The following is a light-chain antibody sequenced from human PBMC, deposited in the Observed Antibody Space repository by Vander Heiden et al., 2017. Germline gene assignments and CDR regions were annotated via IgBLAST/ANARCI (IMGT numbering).Light chain of an antibody. Sequence: EIVMTQSPATLSVSPEERATLPCRASQSIYSDLAWYQQKPGQPPRVLIHGASTRATDTPARFSGSGSGTEFTLTISSLQSEDFVVYSCHQYNNWPFTFGQGTRLE. CDR3: HQYNNWPFT. CDR1: QSIYSD. J-gene: IGKJ5*01. CDR2: GAS. V-gene: IGKV3-15*01.